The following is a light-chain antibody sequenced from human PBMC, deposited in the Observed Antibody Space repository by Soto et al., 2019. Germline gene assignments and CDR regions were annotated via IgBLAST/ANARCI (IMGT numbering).Light chain of an antibody. CDR2: AAS. CDR3: QQTYTKPQT. J-gene: IGKJ2*01. CDR1: QNINNY. V-gene: IGKV1-39*01. Sequence: DIQMTQSPSSLSTSIGDRVTITCRASQNINNYLNWYQQKPGKAPKLLIYAASSLQSGVPSRFSGSGSGTDFTLTISSLQPEDFATYYCQQTYTKPQTFGQGTKLEIK.